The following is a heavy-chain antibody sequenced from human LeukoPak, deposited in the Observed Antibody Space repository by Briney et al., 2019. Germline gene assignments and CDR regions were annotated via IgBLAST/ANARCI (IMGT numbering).Heavy chain of an antibody. CDR3: ARDGLHDYGDYEPIDY. J-gene: IGHJ4*02. CDR2: MNPNSGNT. CDR1: GYTFTSYD. Sequence: ASVKVSCKASGYTFTSYDINWVRQATGQGLEWMGWMNPNSGNTGYAQKFQGRVTMTTDTSTSTAYMELRSLRSDDTAVYYCARDGLHDYGDYEPIDYWGQGTLVTVSS. V-gene: IGHV1-8*01. D-gene: IGHD4-17*01.